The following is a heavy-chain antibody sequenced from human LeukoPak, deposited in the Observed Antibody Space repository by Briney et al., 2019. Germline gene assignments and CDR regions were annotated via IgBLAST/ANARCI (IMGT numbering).Heavy chain of an antibody. CDR2: INTNSGGT. V-gene: IGHV1-2*02. D-gene: IGHD3-22*01. Sequence: ASVKASCKASGYSFTGYYMHWVRQAPGQGLEWMGWINTNSGGTNYAQKFQGRVTMTRDTSISTAYTELSRLRPDDTAVYYCARDWGYFDSRGYCDYWGQGTLVTVSS. J-gene: IGHJ4*02. CDR1: GYSFTGYY. CDR3: ARDWGYFDSRGYCDY.